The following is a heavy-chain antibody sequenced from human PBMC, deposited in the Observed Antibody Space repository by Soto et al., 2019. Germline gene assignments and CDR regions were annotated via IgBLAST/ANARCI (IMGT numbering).Heavy chain of an antibody. CDR1: GCSLSAYG. V-gene: IGHV3-33*01. CDR3: AREYSGRGLHAFYG. Sequence: QGQLVESGGGVVQPGRSLRLSCAASGCSLSAYGIHWVRQAPGKGLEWVAFIQNDESAKHYADPVKGRFTISRDNFKNMASVQMNSLRAEDTAVYYCAREYSGRGLHAFYGWGQGTMVTVSS. J-gene: IGHJ3*01. CDR2: IQNDESAK. D-gene: IGHD5-12*01.